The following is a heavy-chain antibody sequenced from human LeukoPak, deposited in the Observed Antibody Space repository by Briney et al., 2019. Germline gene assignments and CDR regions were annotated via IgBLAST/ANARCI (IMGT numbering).Heavy chain of an antibody. D-gene: IGHD6-19*01. CDR2: IWYDGSNK. CDR3: AKDLGPAPGISVGGSGFGY. V-gene: IGHV3-33*06. Sequence: GGSLRLSCAASGFTVSSNYMTWVRQAPGKGLEWVAVIWYDGSNKNYADSVKGRFTISRDNSKNTLYLQMNSLRAEDTAVYYCAKDLGPAPGISVGGSGFGYWGQGTLVTVSS. J-gene: IGHJ4*02. CDR1: GFTVSSNY.